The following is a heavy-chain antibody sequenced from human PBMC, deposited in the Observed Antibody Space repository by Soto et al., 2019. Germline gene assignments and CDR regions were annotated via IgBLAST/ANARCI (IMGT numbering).Heavy chain of an antibody. CDR1: GFTFTSSA. Sequence: TSVKVSCKASGFTFTSSAVQWVRQARGQGLEWMGRIIPIIGITNYAQKFQDRVTITADKSTSTAYMELSSLRSEDTAVYYCARGGDGYNFGAVYWGQGTPVTVSS. J-gene: IGHJ4*02. D-gene: IGHD2-21*01. CDR2: IIPIIGIT. V-gene: IGHV1-69*04. CDR3: ARGGDGYNFGAVY.